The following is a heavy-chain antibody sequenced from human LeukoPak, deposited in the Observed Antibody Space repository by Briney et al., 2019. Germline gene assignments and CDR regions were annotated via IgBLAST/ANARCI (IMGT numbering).Heavy chain of an antibody. D-gene: IGHD3-9*01. CDR3: ARIVGVYDILTGYFDY. Sequence: ASVKVSCKASGHTFTSYGISWVRQAPGQGLEWMGWISAYNGNTNYAQKLQGRVTMTTDTSTSTAYMELRSLRSDDTAVYYCARIVGVYDILTGYFDYWGQGTLVTVSS. CDR2: ISAYNGNT. V-gene: IGHV1-18*01. CDR1: GHTFTSYG. J-gene: IGHJ4*02.